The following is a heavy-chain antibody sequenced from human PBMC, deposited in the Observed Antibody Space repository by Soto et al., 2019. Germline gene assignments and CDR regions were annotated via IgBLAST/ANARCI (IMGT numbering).Heavy chain of an antibody. J-gene: IGHJ4*02. CDR1: GGTFSSYT. CDR3: ARAYSSSLRGLGYLNY. Sequence: ASVKVSCKASGGTFSSYTISWVRQAPGQGLEWMGRIIPILGIANYAQKFQGRVTITADKSTSTAYMELSSLRSEDTAVYYCARAYSSSLRGLGYLNYWGQGTLVTVSS. D-gene: IGHD6-6*01. CDR2: IIPILGIA. V-gene: IGHV1-69*02.